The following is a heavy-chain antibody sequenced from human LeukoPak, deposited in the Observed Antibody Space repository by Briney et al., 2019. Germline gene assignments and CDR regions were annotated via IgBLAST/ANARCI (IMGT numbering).Heavy chain of an antibody. CDR1: GFTFSNFA. CDR3: AREMEGDYGSGTFFDL. Sequence: GGSLRLSCAASGFTFSNFAMSWVRQAPGKGLEWVSAISGSGDSTYYADSVKGRFTISRHNVKNSLYLQLNGLRAEDTAVYYCAREMEGDYGSGTFFDLWGQGNMVTVSS. CDR2: ISGSGDST. D-gene: IGHD3-10*01. V-gene: IGHV3-23*01. J-gene: IGHJ4*02.